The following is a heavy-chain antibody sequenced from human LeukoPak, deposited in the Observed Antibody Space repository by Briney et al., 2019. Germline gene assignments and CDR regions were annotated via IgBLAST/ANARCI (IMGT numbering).Heavy chain of an antibody. Sequence: PGGSLRLSCAVSGFTFSNYVMTWVRQAPGKGLEWVSSINAGGVSTYYAESVKGRFTISRDNSKNTLDLEMNSLRAEDTAVYYCARQRGGWTYDYWGQGTLVTVSS. D-gene: IGHD6-19*01. CDR3: ARQRGGWTYDY. CDR1: GFTFSNYV. V-gene: IGHV3-23*01. J-gene: IGHJ4*02. CDR2: INAGGVST.